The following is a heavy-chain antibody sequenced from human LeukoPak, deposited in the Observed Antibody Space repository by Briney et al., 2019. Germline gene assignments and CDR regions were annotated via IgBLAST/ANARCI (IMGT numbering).Heavy chain of an antibody. D-gene: IGHD3-22*01. Sequence: PGGSLRLSCAASGFTLGNYWMHWVRQAPGKGLVWVSRINGDESIINYADSVKGRFTISRDNSKNTLYLQMNSLKAEDMAVYFCAKLDYYDTHWGQGTLVTVSS. CDR2: INGDESII. J-gene: IGHJ4*02. V-gene: IGHV3-74*01. CDR1: GFTLGNYW. CDR3: AKLDYYDTH.